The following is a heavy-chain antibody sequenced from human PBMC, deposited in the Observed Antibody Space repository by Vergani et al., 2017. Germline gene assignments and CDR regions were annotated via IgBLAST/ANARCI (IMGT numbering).Heavy chain of an antibody. D-gene: IGHD3-10*01. CDR1: GYTFTNYW. CDR2: IMPGDADT. J-gene: IGHJ4*02. V-gene: IGHV5-51*01. Sequence: EVRLVQSGPEVKKPGESVKISCETSGYTFTNYWVAWVRQRPGKGLEWMGLIMPGDADTRYSPSFAGQVTISADTSTSTAYVQWPSLKASDTAVYFCARLPRGLRGMSLEYWVQGTLVTVSS. CDR3: ARLPRGLRGMSLEY.